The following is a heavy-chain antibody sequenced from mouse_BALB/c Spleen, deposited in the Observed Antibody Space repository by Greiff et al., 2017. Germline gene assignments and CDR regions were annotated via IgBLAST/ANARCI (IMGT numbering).Heavy chain of an antibody. V-gene: IGHV1-69*02. Sequence: VQLQQPGAELVRPGASVKLFCKASGYTFTSYWINWVKQRPGQGLEWIGNIYPSDSYTNYNQKFKDKATLTVDKSSSTAYMQLSSPTSEDSAVYYCTRDYYGYPWYFDVWGAGTTVTVSS. CDR2: IYPSDSYT. D-gene: IGHD1-2*01. CDR1: GYTFTSYW. J-gene: IGHJ1*01. CDR3: TRDYYGYPWYFDV.